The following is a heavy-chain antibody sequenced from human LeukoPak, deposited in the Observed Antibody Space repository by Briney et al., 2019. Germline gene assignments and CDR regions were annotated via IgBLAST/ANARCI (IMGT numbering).Heavy chain of an antibody. J-gene: IGHJ6*02. CDR2: ISYDGSNK. V-gene: IGHV3-30-3*01. CDR3: IRGAYHVYAMDV. Sequence: GGSLRLSCAASGFTFSSYAMHWVRQAPGKGLEWVAVISYDGSNKYYADSVEGRFTISRDNAKNTLYLQMNSLRAEDTAVYYCIRGAYHVYAMDVWGQGTTVTVSS. CDR1: GFTFSSYA. D-gene: IGHD2-21*01.